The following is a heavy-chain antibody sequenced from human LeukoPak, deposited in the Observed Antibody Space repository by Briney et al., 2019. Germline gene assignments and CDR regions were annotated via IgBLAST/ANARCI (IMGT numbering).Heavy chain of an antibody. CDR1: GGSISSYY. J-gene: IGHJ1*01. CDR3: ARGGDYGGYGFQH. Sequence: SETLSFTCTVSGGSISSYYWSWIRQPPGKGLEWIGYIYYSGSTNYNPSLKSRVTISVDTSKNQFSLKLSSVTAADTAVYYCARGGDYGGYGFQHWGQGTLVTVSS. CDR2: IYYSGST. V-gene: IGHV4-59*01. D-gene: IGHD4-17*01.